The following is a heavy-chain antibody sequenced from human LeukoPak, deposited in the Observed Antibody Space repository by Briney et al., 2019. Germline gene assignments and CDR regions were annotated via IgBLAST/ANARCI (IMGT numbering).Heavy chain of an antibody. CDR3: ARSSNILRYFDWLLFDY. CDR1: GYTFTGYY. Sequence: ASVKVSCKASGYTFTGYYMHWVRQAPGQGLEWMGWINPNSGGTNYAQKFQGRVTMTRDTSISTAYMELSRLRSDDTAVYYCARSSNILRYFDWLLFDYWGQGTLVTVSS. D-gene: IGHD3-9*01. J-gene: IGHJ4*02. V-gene: IGHV1-2*02. CDR2: INPNSGGT.